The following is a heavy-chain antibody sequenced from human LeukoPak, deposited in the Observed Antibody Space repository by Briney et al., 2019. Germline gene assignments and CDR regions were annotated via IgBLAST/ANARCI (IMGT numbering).Heavy chain of an antibody. CDR1: GFTFDDYA. V-gene: IGHV3-9*01. Sequence: GGSLRLSCTASGFTFDDYAMHWVRQAPGKGLEWVSGISWNGGSMEYGDSVKGRFTISRVSAKNSLYLLMNSLGAEDTALYFCVKGFTYSNRTPFDSWGQGTLVTVSS. CDR3: VKGFTYSNRTPFDS. D-gene: IGHD4-11*01. J-gene: IGHJ4*02. CDR2: ISWNGGSM.